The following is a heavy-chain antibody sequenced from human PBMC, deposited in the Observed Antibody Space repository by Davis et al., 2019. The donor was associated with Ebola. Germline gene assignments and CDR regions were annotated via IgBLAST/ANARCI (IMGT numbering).Heavy chain of an antibody. J-gene: IGHJ4*02. Sequence: ASVKVSCKASGYTFTGYYMHWVRQPPEQGLEWMGWIKPNSGGTNYAQKFQGRVTMTRDTSISTAYMELSRRRSDDTAGYYCARDRHGLPPEDYWGQGTLVTVSS. D-gene: IGHD5-24*01. CDR3: ARDRHGLPPEDY. CDR1: GYTFTGYY. V-gene: IGHV1-2*02. CDR2: IKPNSGGT.